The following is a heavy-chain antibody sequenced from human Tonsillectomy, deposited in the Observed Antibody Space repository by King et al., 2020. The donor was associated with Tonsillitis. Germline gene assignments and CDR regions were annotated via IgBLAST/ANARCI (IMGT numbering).Heavy chain of an antibody. D-gene: IGHD5-12*01. V-gene: IGHV4-30-2*01. CDR2: IYHSGST. CDR1: GGSISSGGYS. CDR3: ARVASSIFDY. J-gene: IGHJ4*02. Sequence: QLQESGSGLVKPSQTLSLTCAVSGGSISSGGYSWSWIRQPPGKGLEWIGYIYHSGSTYYNPSLKSRVTISVDRSKNQFSLKLSSVTAADTAVYYCARVASSIFDYWGQGXLVTVSS.